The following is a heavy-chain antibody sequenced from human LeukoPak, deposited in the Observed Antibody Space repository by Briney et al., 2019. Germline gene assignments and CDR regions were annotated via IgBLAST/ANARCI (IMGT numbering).Heavy chain of an antibody. CDR1: GFTFSSYG. Sequence: GGSLRLSCGASGFTFSSYGMSWVRQAPGKGLEWVSAISGSGGSTYYADSVKGRFTISRDNSKNTLYLQMNSLIPEDTAVYYCARQYISGQWYFDYWGQGTLVTVSS. J-gene: IGHJ4*02. CDR3: ARQYISGQWYFDY. V-gene: IGHV3-23*01. D-gene: IGHD5-18*01. CDR2: ISGSGGST.